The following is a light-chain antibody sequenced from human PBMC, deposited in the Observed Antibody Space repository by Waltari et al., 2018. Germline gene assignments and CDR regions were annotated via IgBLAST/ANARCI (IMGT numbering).Light chain of an antibody. CDR1: QSISSW. V-gene: IGKV1-5*03. CDR2: KAS. Sequence: DIQMTQSPSTLSASVGDRVTITCRASQSISSWLAWYQQKPGKAPKLLIYKASSLESGVPSRFSGSGSGTEFTLTISSLQPDDFATYYYQQYNSYWTFGQGP. J-gene: IGKJ1*01. CDR3: QQYNSYWT.